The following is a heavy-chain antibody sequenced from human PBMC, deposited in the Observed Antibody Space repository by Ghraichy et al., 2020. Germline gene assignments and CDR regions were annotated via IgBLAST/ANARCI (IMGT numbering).Heavy chain of an antibody. CDR1: GDSVSSNSAA. CDR3: TGGDYGDYKLDP. Sequence: SQTLSITCAISGDSVSSNSAAWNWIRQSPSRGLEWLGRTKYRSKWFTDYALSVKSRITINPDTSKNQFSLQLNSVTPEDTAVYYCTGGDYGDYKLDPWGQGTLVTVSS. D-gene: IGHD4-17*01. CDR2: TKYRSKWFT. J-gene: IGHJ5*02. V-gene: IGHV6-1*01.